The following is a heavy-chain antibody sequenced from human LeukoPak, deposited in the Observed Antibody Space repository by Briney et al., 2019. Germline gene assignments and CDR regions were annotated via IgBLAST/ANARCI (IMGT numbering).Heavy chain of an antibody. CDR3: AREGCSSTSCRYYYYYYMDV. CDR2: ISSSSSYI. CDR1: GFTVSSNY. Sequence: PGGSLRLSCAASGFTVSSNYMSWVRQAPGKGLEWVSSISSSSSYIYYAGSVKGRFTISRDNAKNSLYLQMNSLRAEDTAVYYCAREGCSSTSCRYYYYYYMDVWGKGTTVTVSS. D-gene: IGHD2-2*01. J-gene: IGHJ6*03. V-gene: IGHV3-21*01.